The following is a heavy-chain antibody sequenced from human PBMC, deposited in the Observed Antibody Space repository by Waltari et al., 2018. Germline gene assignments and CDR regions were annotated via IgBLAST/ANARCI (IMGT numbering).Heavy chain of an antibody. V-gene: IGHV3-48*03. CDR3: VKDDASWNYGH. CDR1: GFTFSTYE. Sequence: EVQLVESGGGLVQPGGSLSVSCAAPGFTFSTYEMKWVRQAPGKGLEWVAYIGDTGRNIHYAESVKGRFTISRDNAKNSLFLQMDSLRAEDTAVYHCVKDDASWNYGHWGQGTLVTVSS. CDR2: IGDTGRNI. J-gene: IGHJ4*02. D-gene: IGHD1-7*01.